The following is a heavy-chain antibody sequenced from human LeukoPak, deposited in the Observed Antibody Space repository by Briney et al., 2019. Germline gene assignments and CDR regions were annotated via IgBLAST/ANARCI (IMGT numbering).Heavy chain of an antibody. D-gene: IGHD5-18*01. CDR2: IIPIFGTA. Sequence: SVKVSCKASGGTFSSYAISWVRQAPGQGLEWMGGIIPIFGTANYAQKFQGRVTITTDESTSTAYMELSSLRSEDTAVYYCARGALIRLGLPPQGLDYWGQGTLVTVSS. CDR1: GGTFSSYA. J-gene: IGHJ4*02. CDR3: ARGALIRLGLPPQGLDY. V-gene: IGHV1-69*05.